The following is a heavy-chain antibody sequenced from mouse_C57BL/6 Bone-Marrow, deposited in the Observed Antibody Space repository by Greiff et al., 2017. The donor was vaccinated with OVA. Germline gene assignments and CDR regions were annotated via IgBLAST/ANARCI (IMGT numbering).Heavy chain of an antibody. CDR2: IRNKASGYTT. Sequence: DVMLVESGGGLVQPGGSLSLSCAASGFTFTDYYMSWVRQPPGKGLEWLGFIRNKASGYTTEYSASVQGRFTISRDNSQSILYLPMNAQRAEDSATYYCANYDYGGGFAYWGQGTLVTVSA. J-gene: IGHJ3*01. V-gene: IGHV7-3*01. CDR1: GFTFTDYY. D-gene: IGHD2-4*01. CDR3: ANYDYGGGFAY.